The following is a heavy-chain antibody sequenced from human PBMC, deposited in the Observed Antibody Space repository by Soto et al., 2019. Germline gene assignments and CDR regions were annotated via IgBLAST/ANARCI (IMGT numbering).Heavy chain of an antibody. CDR3: ASAAWLPGYYDYYSGMDV. D-gene: IGHD5-12*01. Sequence: GGSLRLSCAASGFTFSSYAIHWVRQVPGKGLEWVAVISYDGNNKYYADSVKGRFTISRDNSKNTLYLQMNSLRAEDTAVYYCASAAWLPGYYDYYSGMDVWRQGTTVTVSS. J-gene: IGHJ6*01. V-gene: IGHV3-30-3*01. CDR2: ISYDGNNK. CDR1: GFTFSSYA.